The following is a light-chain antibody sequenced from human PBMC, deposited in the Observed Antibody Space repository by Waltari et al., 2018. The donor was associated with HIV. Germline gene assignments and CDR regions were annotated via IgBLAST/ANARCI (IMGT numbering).Light chain of an antibody. CDR2: EGN. CDR3: SSYTSFSTVL. V-gene: IGLV2-23*03. CDR1: SSDVGTYSF. J-gene: IGLJ2*01. Sequence: QSALTHPASVSGSPGQSITISCPGSSSDVGTYSFVSWYQHHPGKAPKLMIYEGNKRPSGVSNRFSGSKSGNTASLTISGLQAEDEADYYCSSYTSFSTVLFGGGTKLTVL.